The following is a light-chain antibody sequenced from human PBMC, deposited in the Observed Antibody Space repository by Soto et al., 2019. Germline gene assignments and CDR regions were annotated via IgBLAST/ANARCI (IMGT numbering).Light chain of an antibody. V-gene: IGLV2-14*03. CDR1: NSDVGAYPY. CDR2: EVA. CDR3: SSYATSGTNVI. Sequence: QSVLTQPASVSGSPGQSITISCTGTNSDVGAYPYVSWYQQHPGNAPKLLIYEVADRPSGVSDRFSGSKSGSTASLTISALQAEDEAVYYCSSYATSGTNVIFGGGTKLTVL. J-gene: IGLJ2*01.